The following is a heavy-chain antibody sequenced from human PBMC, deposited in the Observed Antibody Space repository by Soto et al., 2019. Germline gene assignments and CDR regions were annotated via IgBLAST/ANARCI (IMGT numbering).Heavy chain of an antibody. CDR2: MNPNSGNT. CDR1: GYTFTSYD. CDR3: AREYSSRGAFDI. J-gene: IGHJ3*02. Sequence: GASVKVSCKASGYTFTSYDINWVRQATGQGLEWMGWMNPNSGNTGYAQKFQGRVTMTRNTSISTAYMELSSLRSEDTAVYYCAREYSSRGAFDIWGQGTMVTVSS. V-gene: IGHV1-8*01. D-gene: IGHD6-19*01.